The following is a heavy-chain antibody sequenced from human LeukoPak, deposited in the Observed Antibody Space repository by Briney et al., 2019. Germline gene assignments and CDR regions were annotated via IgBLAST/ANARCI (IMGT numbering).Heavy chain of an antibody. CDR3: ARDAGYGSGSSIFDY. V-gene: IGHV3-30*03. J-gene: IGHJ4*02. CDR1: GFTFSSYG. Sequence: TGRSLRLSCAASGFTFSSYGMHWVRQAPGKGLEWVAVISYDGSNKYYADSVKGRFTISRDNSKNTLYLQMNSLRAEDTAVYYCARDAGYGSGSSIFDYWGQGTLVTVSS. D-gene: IGHD3-10*01. CDR2: ISYDGSNK.